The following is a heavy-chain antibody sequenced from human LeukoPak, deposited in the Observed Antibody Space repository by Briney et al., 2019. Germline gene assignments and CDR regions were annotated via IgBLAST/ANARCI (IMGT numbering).Heavy chain of an antibody. D-gene: IGHD2-2*01. CDR3: ARCHGPTICCYYFDY. J-gene: IGHJ4*02. CDR1: GLSRTTSARC. V-gene: IGHV2-70*11. CDR2: FAGADEK. Sequence: SGPSLVKPTQTLTLTCNFSGLSRTTSARCVSWIRQPPGSALGWLARFAGADEKCYSTSMNTSLTIPHDTSKHQIVLTMTDMDPVDTATFYCARCHGPTICCYYFDYWGQGTLVTAPS.